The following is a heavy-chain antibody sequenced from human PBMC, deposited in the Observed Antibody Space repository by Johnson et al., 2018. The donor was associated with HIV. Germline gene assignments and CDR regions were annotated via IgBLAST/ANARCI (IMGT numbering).Heavy chain of an antibody. J-gene: IGHJ3*02. Sequence: VQLVESGGGLVQPGGSLRLSCAASGFTFSSYWMSWVRQAPGKGLEWVSVIYSGGSTYYADSVKGSFTISRDNSKNTLYLQMNSLRAEDTALYYCARDPAIRWSEWDSSGYYSPDAFDIWGQGTMVTVSS. D-gene: IGHD3-22*01. CDR1: GFTFSSYW. V-gene: IGHV3-66*01. CDR2: IYSGGST. CDR3: ARDPAIRWSEWDSSGYYSPDAFDI.